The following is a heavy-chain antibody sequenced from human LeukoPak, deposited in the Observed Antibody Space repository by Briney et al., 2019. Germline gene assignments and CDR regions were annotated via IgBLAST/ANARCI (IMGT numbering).Heavy chain of an antibody. V-gene: IGHV3-23*01. J-gene: IGHJ6*02. CDR2: ISGSGGST. CDR1: GFTFSSYA. D-gene: IGHD3-22*01. CDR3: AKSDYYDSSGYYWDHYYYYGMDV. Sequence: PGGPLRLSCAASGFTFSSYAMSWVRQAPGKGLEWVSAISGSGGSTYYADSVKGRFTISRDNSKNTLYLLMNSLRAEDTAVYYCAKSDYYDSSGYYWDHYYYYGMDVWGQGTTVTVSS.